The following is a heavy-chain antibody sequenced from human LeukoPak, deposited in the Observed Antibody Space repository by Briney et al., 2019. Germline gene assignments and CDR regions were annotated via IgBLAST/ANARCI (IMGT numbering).Heavy chain of an antibody. CDR2: IIPILGIA. CDR3: ARDASSGWVNYYYYGMDV. D-gene: IGHD6-19*01. J-gene: IGHJ6*02. V-gene: IGHV1-69*04. Sequence: ASVKVSCKASGGTFSSYAISWVRQAPGQGLEWMGRIIPILGIANYAQKFQGRVTITADKSTGTAYMELSSLRSEDTAVYYCARDASSGWVNYYYYGMDVWGQGTTVTVSS. CDR1: GGTFSSYA.